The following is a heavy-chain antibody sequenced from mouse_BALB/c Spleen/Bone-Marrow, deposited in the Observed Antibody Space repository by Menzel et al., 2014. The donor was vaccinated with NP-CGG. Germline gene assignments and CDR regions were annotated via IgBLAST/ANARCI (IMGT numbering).Heavy chain of an antibody. Sequence: AQLQQSGPGLVAPSQSLSITCTVSGFSLTGFGINWIRQPPGKGLEWLGMIWGDGTTDYNSALKSRLSIKKDNSKSQVFLKMNSLQAGDTARYYCAREKYGNYYAMDYWGQGTSVTVSS. CDR1: GFSLTGFG. V-gene: IGHV2-6-7*01. CDR3: AREKYGNYYAMDY. CDR2: IWGDGTT. D-gene: IGHD2-10*02. J-gene: IGHJ4*01.